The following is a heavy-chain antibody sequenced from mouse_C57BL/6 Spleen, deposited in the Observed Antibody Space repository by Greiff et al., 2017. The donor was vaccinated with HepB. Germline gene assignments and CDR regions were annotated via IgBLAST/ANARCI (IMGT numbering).Heavy chain of an antibody. D-gene: IGHD1-1*02. Sequence: QVQLQQSGAELAKPGASVKLSCKASGYTFTSYWMHWVKQRPGQGLEWMGYINHSSGDNKKKQKFKDKATLTADKSSSTAYMQLSSLTDEDSAVYYCARSEGYYDWYFGVWGTGTTVTVSS. CDR2: INHSSGDN. CDR1: GYTFTSYW. V-gene: IGHV1-7*01. CDR3: ARSEGYYDWYFGV. J-gene: IGHJ1*03.